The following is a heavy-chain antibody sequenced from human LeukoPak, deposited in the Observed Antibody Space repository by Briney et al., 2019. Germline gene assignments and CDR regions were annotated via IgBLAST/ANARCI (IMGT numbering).Heavy chain of an antibody. CDR1: GYSFTSYW. Sequence: GESPKISCKGFGYSFTSYWIGWVRQMPGKGLEWMGTIYPGDSDTRYSPSFQGQVTISADKSISTAYLQWTSLKAPDTAMYYCARHGGGTTVTTDYWGQGTLVTVSS. J-gene: IGHJ4*02. V-gene: IGHV5-51*01. D-gene: IGHD4-17*01. CDR2: IYPGDSDT. CDR3: ARHGGGTTVTTDY.